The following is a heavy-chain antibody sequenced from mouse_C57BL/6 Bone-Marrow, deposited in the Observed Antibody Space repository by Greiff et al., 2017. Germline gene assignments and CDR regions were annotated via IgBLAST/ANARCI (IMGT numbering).Heavy chain of an antibody. V-gene: IGHV1-72*01. CDR2: IDPNSGGT. D-gene: IGHD1-1*01. CDR3: ARYYASSPFAY. J-gene: IGHJ3*01. CDR1: GYTFTSYW. Sequence: VQLQQPGAELVKPGASVKMSCKASGYTFTSYWMHWVKQRPGRSLEWIGRIDPNSGGTKYNEKFKSKATLTVDKPASTAYMQLSSQTSEVSAFEYSARYYASSPFAYWGQGTLVTVSA.